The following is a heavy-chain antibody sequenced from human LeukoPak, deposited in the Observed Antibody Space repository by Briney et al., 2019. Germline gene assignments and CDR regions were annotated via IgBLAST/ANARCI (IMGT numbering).Heavy chain of an antibody. CDR3: ARDQYYYDSSGYLFDY. V-gene: IGHV4-39*07. D-gene: IGHD3-22*01. J-gene: IGHJ4*02. Sequence: SETLSLTCTVSGGSISSNSYYWGWIRQPPGRGLEWIGNIYYSGSTYYNPSLKSRVTISVDTSKNHFSLKLSSVTAADTAVYYCARDQYYYDSSGYLFDYWGQGTLITVSS. CDR2: IYYSGST. CDR1: GGSISSNSYY.